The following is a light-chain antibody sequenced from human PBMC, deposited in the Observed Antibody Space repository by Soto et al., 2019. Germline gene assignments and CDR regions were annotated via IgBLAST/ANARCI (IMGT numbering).Light chain of an antibody. CDR1: QTFATSS. Sequence: EIVLTPSPGTLSLSPLERAALSCRARQTFATSSLAWYQQKPGQAPRLLISGASNRATGIPDRFSGSGSGTDFTLTISRLEPEDFAVYYCQQYDRSPRTFGQGTKVDIK. CDR3: QQYDRSPRT. V-gene: IGKV3-20*01. CDR2: GAS. J-gene: IGKJ1*01.